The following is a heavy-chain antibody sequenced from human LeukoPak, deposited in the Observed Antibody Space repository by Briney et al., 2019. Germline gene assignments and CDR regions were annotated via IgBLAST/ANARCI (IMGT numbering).Heavy chain of an antibody. CDR1: GFTFSSYA. CDR2: ISYDGSKK. D-gene: IGHD3-3*01. Sequence: GGSLRLSCAASGFTFSSYAMHWVRQAPGKGLEWVAVISYDGSKKYHADSVKGRFTITRDNSNKMQYLEMDSLRADDTAVYYCARGGDFWSGYKTHEYGLDVWGQGTTVTVSS. V-gene: IGHV3-30-3*01. CDR3: ARGGDFWSGYKTHEYGLDV. J-gene: IGHJ6*02.